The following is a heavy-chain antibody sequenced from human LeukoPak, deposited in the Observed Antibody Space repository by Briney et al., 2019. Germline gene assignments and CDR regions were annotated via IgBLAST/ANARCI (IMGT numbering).Heavy chain of an antibody. Sequence: PGGSLRLSCAASGFTFSDYYMSWIRQAPGKGLEWVSYISSSGSTIYYADSVKGRFTISRDNSKNTLYLQMNSLRAEDTAVYYCAKDRDYYGSGSLGMDVWGQGTTVTVSS. J-gene: IGHJ6*02. D-gene: IGHD3-10*01. CDR3: AKDRDYYGSGSLGMDV. CDR2: ISSSGSTI. CDR1: GFTFSDYY. V-gene: IGHV3-11*01.